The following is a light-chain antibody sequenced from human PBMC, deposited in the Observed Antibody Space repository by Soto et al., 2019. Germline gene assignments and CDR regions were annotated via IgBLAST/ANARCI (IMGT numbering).Light chain of an antibody. CDR3: QQYGSSPGYT. CDR1: QSVSSSY. CDR2: GAS. Sequence: EIVLTQSPGTLSLSPGERATLSCRASQSVSSSYLAWYQQKPGQAPRLLIYGASSRATGIPDRFSGSGSRQDFTFTISRLEPEDFAVYYFQQYGSSPGYTFGQGTKLEIK. J-gene: IGKJ2*01. V-gene: IGKV3-20*01.